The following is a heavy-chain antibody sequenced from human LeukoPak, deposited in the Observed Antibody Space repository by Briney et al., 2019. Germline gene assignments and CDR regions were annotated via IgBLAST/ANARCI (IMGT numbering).Heavy chain of an antibody. Sequence: PGRSLRLSCAASGFTFSSYAMHWVRQAPGKGLEWVAVISYDGSNKYYADSVKGRFTISRDNSKNTLYLQMNSLRAEDTALYYCARDRLYAFDIWGQGTMVTVSS. J-gene: IGHJ3*02. CDR3: ARDRLYAFDI. CDR1: GFTFSSYA. V-gene: IGHV3-30-3*01. CDR2: ISYDGSNK.